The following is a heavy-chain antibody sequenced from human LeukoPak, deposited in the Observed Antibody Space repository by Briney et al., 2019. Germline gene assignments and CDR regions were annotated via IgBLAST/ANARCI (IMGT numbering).Heavy chain of an antibody. CDR2: IYYSGSP. CDR3: ARGGDILETNWFDP. V-gene: IGHV4-30-4*01. Sequence: SETLSLTCTVSVGSISSGDYYCSWARRHRRKGLAWIGYIYYSGSPYYNPPLKSRVTISVDTSKNQFSLKLSSVTAADTAVYYCARGGDILETNWFDPWGQGTLVTVSS. J-gene: IGHJ5*02. CDR1: VGSISSGDYY. D-gene: IGHD3-9*01.